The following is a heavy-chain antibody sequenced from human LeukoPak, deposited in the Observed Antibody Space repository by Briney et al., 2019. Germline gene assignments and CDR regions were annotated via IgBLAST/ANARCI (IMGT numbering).Heavy chain of an antibody. CDR2: ISDSGGTI. J-gene: IGHJ5*01. CDR1: GFTFSNFV. D-gene: IGHD3-10*01. Sequence: GGSLRLSCTASGFTFSNFVMSWVRQAPGKGLEWVSSISDSGGTIYHTDSVKGRFTTSRDNSKKTLYFQMNSLRVEATDVSYCAKDRAIRGGKWFDSWGQGTLVTVSS. V-gene: IGHV3-23*01. CDR3: AKDRAIRGGKWFDS.